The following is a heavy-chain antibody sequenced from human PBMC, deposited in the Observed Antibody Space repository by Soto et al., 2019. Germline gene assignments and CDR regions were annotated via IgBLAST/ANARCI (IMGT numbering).Heavy chain of an antibody. D-gene: IGHD3-16*01. CDR1: GFGFNGYD. J-gene: IGHJ6*02. V-gene: IGHV3-13*01. CDR3: ARGGDRFDGMDV. CDR2: ISTAGDT. Sequence: EVQLVESGGGLVQPGGSLRLSCAASGFGFNGYDMHWVRQAPGKNLEWVAAISTAGDTYYLGSVKGRFTISREDAKNSWSLQMNSLRVGDTAVYYCARGGDRFDGMDVWGQGTTVTVSS.